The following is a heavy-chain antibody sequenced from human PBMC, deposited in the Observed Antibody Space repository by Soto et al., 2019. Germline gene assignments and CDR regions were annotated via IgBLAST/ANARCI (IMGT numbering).Heavy chain of an antibody. J-gene: IGHJ4*02. CDR3: ARDIAVALIDY. V-gene: IGHV1-18*01. CDR1: GYTFTSYG. CDR2: ISAYNGNT. Sequence: QVQLVQSGAEVKKPGASVKVSCKASGYTFTSYGIIWVRQAPGQGLEWMGWISAYNGNTKYAQKLQGRVTMTTDTSTSTGYMELRSLRSEDTAVYYCARDIAVALIDYWGQGTLVTVSS. D-gene: IGHD6-19*01.